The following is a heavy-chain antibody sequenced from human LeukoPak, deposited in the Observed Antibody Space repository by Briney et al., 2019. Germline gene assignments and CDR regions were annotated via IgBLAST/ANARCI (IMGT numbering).Heavy chain of an antibody. D-gene: IGHD6-13*01. Sequence: TSETLSLTCTVSGGSISSYYWSWIRQPPGKGLEWIGYIYYSGSTNYNPSLKSRVTISVDTSKNQFSLKLSSVTAADTAVYYCARGGDSSSWSVDHWGQGTLVTVSS. CDR3: ARGGDSSSWSVDH. CDR1: GGSISSYY. J-gene: IGHJ4*02. CDR2: IYYSGST. V-gene: IGHV4-59*12.